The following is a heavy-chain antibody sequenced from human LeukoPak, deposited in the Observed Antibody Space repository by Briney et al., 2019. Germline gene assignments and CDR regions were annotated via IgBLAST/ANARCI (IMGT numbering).Heavy chain of an antibody. V-gene: IGHV1-24*01. CDR3: ATVLWGEYYFDY. CDR2: FDPEDGET. CDR1: GYTLTELS. Sequence: ASVKVSCKVFGYTLTELSMHWVRQAPGKGLEWMGGFDPEDGETIYAQKFQGRVTMTEDTSTDTAYMELSSLRSEDTAVYYCATVLWGEYYFDYWGQGTLVTVSS. J-gene: IGHJ4*02. D-gene: IGHD3-16*01.